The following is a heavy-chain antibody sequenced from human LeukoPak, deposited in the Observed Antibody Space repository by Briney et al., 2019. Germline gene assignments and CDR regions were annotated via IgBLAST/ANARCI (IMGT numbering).Heavy chain of an antibody. J-gene: IGHJ4*02. CDR1: GGTFSSYA. CDR3: ARLVSEYTAMLPLDY. Sequence: SVKVSCKASGGTFSSYAISWVRQAPGQGREWMGGTIPIFGTANYAQKFQGRVTITTDESTSTAYMELSSLRSEDTAVYYCARLVSEYTAMLPLDYWGQGTLVTVSS. CDR2: TIPIFGTA. V-gene: IGHV1-69*05. D-gene: IGHD5-18*01.